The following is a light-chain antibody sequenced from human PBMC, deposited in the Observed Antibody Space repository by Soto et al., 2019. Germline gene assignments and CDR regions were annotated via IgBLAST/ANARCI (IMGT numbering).Light chain of an antibody. V-gene: IGKV3-15*01. CDR2: GAS. Sequence: ERVMTQSPATLSVSPGERATLSCRASQSVSSNLAWYQQKPGQAPRLLIYGASTRATGIPTRFSGSGSGIEVTQTISSLQSEDFAVYYCQQYDDWPTWTFGQGTKVDIK. CDR3: QQYDDWPTWT. J-gene: IGKJ1*01. CDR1: QSVSSN.